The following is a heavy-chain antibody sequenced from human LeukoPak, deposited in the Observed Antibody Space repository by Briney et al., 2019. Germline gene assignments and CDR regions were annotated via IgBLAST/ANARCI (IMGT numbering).Heavy chain of an antibody. D-gene: IGHD6-19*01. CDR1: GGSMDSYY. J-gene: IGHJ3*02. CDR3: ARMGRSSGWIDTFDI. CDR2: SHSRGIT. Sequence: PSETLSLNCSVSGGSMDSYYWSWIRQPPGKGLESIGYSHSRGITNYNPSLKSRVNMSVDTSKNQFSLKVSSVTAADTAVYYCARMGRSSGWIDTFDIWGQGTMVTVSS. V-gene: IGHV4-59*01.